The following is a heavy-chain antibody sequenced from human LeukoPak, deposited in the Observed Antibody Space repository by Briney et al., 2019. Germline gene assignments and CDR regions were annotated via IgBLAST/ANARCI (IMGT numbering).Heavy chain of an antibody. CDR3: ARGRLWNIDY. Sequence: PGGSLRLSCAASGFTFSSYWMHWVRHAPGKGLVWVSRINRDGSSTTYADSVKGRVTISRDNTKNTVYLQMNGLRAEDTAVYYCARGRLWNIDYWGQGTLVTVSS. D-gene: IGHD1/OR15-1a*01. CDR1: GFTFSSYW. V-gene: IGHV3-74*01. CDR2: INRDGSST. J-gene: IGHJ4*02.